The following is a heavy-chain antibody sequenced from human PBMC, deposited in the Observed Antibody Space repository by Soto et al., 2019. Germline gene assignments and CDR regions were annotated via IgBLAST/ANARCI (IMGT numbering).Heavy chain of an antibody. CDR1: EYTFTSYY. CDR2: INPSGGST. Sequence: ASVKDSCKASEYTFTSYYMHWVRQAPGQGLEWMGIINPSGGSTSYAQKFQGRVTMTRDTSTSTVYMELSSLRSEDTAVYYCARTDNVVVVAATHPADYFDYWGQGTLVTVSS. CDR3: ARTDNVVVVAATHPADYFDY. D-gene: IGHD2-15*01. V-gene: IGHV1-46*01. J-gene: IGHJ4*02.